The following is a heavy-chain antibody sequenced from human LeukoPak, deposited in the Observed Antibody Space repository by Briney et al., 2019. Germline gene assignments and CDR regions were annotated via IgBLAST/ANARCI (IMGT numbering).Heavy chain of an antibody. Sequence: SETLSLTCTVSGGSISSYYWSWIRQPPGKGLEWIGYIYYSGSTNYNPSLKSRVTISVDTSKNQFSLKLSSVTAADTAVYYCARGTEIYWLDPWGQGTLVTVSS. D-gene: IGHD2/OR15-2a*01. CDR2: IYYSGST. V-gene: IGHV4-59*08. J-gene: IGHJ5*02. CDR1: GGSISSYY. CDR3: ARGTEIYWLDP.